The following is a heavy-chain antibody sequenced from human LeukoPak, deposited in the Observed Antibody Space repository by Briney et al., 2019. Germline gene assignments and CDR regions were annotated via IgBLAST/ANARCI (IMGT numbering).Heavy chain of an antibody. Sequence: SVKVSCKASGGTFSSYAISWVRQAPGQGLEWMGGIIPIFGTANYAQKFQGRVTITADESTSTAYMELSSLRSEDTAVYYCAEDQRWESPHYLDSWGQGTLVTVSS. J-gene: IGHJ4*02. V-gene: IGHV1-69*01. CDR3: AEDQRWESPHYLDS. D-gene: IGHD1-26*01. CDR1: GGTFSSYA. CDR2: IIPIFGTA.